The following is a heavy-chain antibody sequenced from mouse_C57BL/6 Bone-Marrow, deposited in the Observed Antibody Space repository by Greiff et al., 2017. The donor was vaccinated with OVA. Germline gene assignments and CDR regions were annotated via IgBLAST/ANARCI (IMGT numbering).Heavy chain of an antibody. Sequence: QVQLQQPGAELVKPGASVKLSCKASGYTFTSYWMHWVKQRPGQGLEWIGMIHPNSGSTNYNAKFKSKATLTVDKSSSTAYMQLSSLTSEDSAVYYCARYNYGSSWGYWGQGTTLTVSS. CDR3: ARYNYGSSWGY. V-gene: IGHV1-64*01. CDR2: IHPNSGST. CDR1: GYTFTSYW. J-gene: IGHJ2*01. D-gene: IGHD1-1*01.